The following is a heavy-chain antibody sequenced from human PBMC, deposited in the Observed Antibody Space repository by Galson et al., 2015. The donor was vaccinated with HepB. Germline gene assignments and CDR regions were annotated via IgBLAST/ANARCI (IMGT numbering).Heavy chain of an antibody. CDR2: INPSGGST. CDR1: GYTFTSYY. J-gene: IGHJ2*01. V-gene: IGHV1-46*03. Sequence: SVKVSCKASGYTFTSYYMHWVRQAPGQGLEWMGIINPSGGSTSYAQKFQGRVTMTRDTSTSTVYMELSSLRSEDTAVYYCARSYSSGWYDSNSDWYFDLWGRGTLVTVSS. CDR3: ARSYSSGWYDSNSDWYFDL. D-gene: IGHD6-19*01.